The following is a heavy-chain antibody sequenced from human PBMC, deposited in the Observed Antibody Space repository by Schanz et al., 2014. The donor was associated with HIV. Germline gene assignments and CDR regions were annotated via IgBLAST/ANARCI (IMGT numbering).Heavy chain of an antibody. J-gene: IGHJ4*02. CDR1: GFTPSGYS. CDR3: ARDLGGYNLGVDY. CDR2: IGSGGGRR. V-gene: IGHV3-21*01. Sequence: EVQLVESGGRLVKPGESLTLSCITSGFTPSGYSMNWVRQAPGKGLEWVSLIGSGGGRRYYADSVKGRFTISRDNAKNSLYLQMNSLRAEDTAVYYCARDLGGYNLGVDYWGQGTLVTVSS. D-gene: IGHD5-12*01.